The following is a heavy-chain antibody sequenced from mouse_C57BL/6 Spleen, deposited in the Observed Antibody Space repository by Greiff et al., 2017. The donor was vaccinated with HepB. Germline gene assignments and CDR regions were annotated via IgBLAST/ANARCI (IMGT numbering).Heavy chain of an antibody. CDR2: IFPGSGST. CDR1: GYTFTDYY. CDR3: ARWGGYDMGGLDY. Sequence: QVQLQQSGPELVKPGASVKISCKASGYTFTDYYINWVKQRPGQGLEWIGWIFPGSGSTYYNEKFKGKATLTVDKSSSTAYMLLSSLTSEDSAVFFCARWGGYDMGGLDYWGQGTTLTVSS. J-gene: IGHJ2*01. V-gene: IGHV1-75*01. D-gene: IGHD2-2*01.